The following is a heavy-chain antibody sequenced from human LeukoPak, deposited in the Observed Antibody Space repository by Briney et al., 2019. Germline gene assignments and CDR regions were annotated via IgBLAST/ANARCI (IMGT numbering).Heavy chain of an antibody. CDR3: ARGVVGATSTWFDP. Sequence: GASVKVSCKASGYTFTSYDINWVRQATGQGLEWMGWMNPNSGNTGYAQKFQGRVTITADKSTSTAYMELSSLRSEDTAVYYCARGVVGATSTWFDPWGQGTLVTVSS. J-gene: IGHJ5*02. V-gene: IGHV1-8*01. CDR2: MNPNSGNT. CDR1: GYTFTSYD. D-gene: IGHD1-26*01.